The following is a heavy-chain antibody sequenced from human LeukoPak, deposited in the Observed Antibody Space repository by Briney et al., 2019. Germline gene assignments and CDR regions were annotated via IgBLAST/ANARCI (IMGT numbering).Heavy chain of an antibody. Sequence: GASVKVSCKASGGTFSSYAISWVRQAPGQGLEWMGGIIPIFGTANYAQKFQGRVTITADESTSTAYMELSSLRSEDTAVYYCARRPYCSSTSCYNVWFDPWGQGTLVTVSS. CDR3: ARRPYCSSTSCYNVWFDP. V-gene: IGHV1-69*13. D-gene: IGHD2-2*02. CDR2: IIPIFGTA. J-gene: IGHJ5*02. CDR1: GGTFSSYA.